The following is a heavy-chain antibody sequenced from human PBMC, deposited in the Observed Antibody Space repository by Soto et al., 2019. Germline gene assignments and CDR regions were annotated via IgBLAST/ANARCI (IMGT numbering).Heavy chain of an antibody. CDR3: ARDHAARGVKSPYYYYYMDV. CDR1: GFTFSDHY. CDR2: TRNKANSYTT. V-gene: IGHV3-72*01. D-gene: IGHD3-10*01. Sequence: GGSLRLSCAASGFTFSDHYMDWVRQAPGKGLEWVGRTRNKANSYTTEYAASVKGRFTISRDDSKNSLYLQMNSLKTEDTAVYYCARDHAARGVKSPYYYYYMDVWGKGTTVTVSS. J-gene: IGHJ6*03.